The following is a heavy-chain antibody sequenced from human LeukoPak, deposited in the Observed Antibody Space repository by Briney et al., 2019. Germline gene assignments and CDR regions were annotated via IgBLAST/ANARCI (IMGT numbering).Heavy chain of an antibody. CDR3: ARDDDSQGAFDI. CDR2: ISYDGSNK. D-gene: IGHD2-15*01. Sequence: PGGSLRLSCAASGFTFSSYAMHWVRQAPGKGLEWVAVISYDGSNKYYADSVKGRFTISRDNSKNTLYLQMNSLRAEDTAVYYCARDDDSQGAFDIWDQGTMVTVSS. V-gene: IGHV3-30*01. J-gene: IGHJ3*02. CDR1: GFTFSSYA.